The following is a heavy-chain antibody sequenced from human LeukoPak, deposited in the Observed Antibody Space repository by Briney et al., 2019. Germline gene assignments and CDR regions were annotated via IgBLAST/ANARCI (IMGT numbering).Heavy chain of an antibody. J-gene: IGHJ5*02. D-gene: IGHD6-13*01. CDR1: GFTFSSYG. Sequence: PGGSLRLSCAASGFTFSSYGMHWVRQAPGKGLEWVSFIRYDGGDKYYADSVKGRFTISRDNSKNTLYLQMNSLRAEDTAVYYCAKGRIAAAGSRQPFDPWGQGTLVTVSS. V-gene: IGHV3-30*02. CDR2: IRYDGGDK. CDR3: AKGRIAAAGSRQPFDP.